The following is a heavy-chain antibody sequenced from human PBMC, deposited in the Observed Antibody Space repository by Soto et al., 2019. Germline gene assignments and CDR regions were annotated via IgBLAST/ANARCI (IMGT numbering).Heavy chain of an antibody. CDR2: MSGSGGYT. Sequence: GGSLRLSCAASGFTFTSYAMSWVRQAPGKGLEWVSAMSGSGGYTYYADSVKGRLTISRDSSKNTLYLQMSSLRVEDTAVYYCAKELGGGSYWDSHYYGMDVWGQGTTVTVSS. V-gene: IGHV3-23*01. J-gene: IGHJ6*02. D-gene: IGHD1-26*01. CDR3: AKELGGGSYWDSHYYGMDV. CDR1: GFTFTSYA.